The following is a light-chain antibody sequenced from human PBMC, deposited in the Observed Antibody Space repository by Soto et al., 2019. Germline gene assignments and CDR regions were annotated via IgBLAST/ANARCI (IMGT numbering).Light chain of an antibody. CDR2: DVN. CDR1: SRDVGGFNF. CDR3: CSYAGSYTFI. Sequence: QSVLTQPRSVSGSPGQSVTISCTGSSRDVGGFNFASWYQQHPGKAPTLMIYDVNKRPSGVPDRFSGSKSGNTASLTISGLQAEDEADYYCCSYAGSYTFIFGGGTKVTVL. J-gene: IGLJ2*01. V-gene: IGLV2-11*01.